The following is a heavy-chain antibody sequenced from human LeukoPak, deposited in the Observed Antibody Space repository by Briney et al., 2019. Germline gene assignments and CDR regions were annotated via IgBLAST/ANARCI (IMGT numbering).Heavy chain of an antibody. V-gene: IGHV2-5*01. D-gene: IGHD4-17*01. Sequence: SGPTLVKPTQTLTLTCTFSGFSLSTSGVGVGWIRQPPGKALEWLALIYWNDDKRYSPSLKSRLTITKDTSKNQVVLTMTNMDPVDTATYYCAHSKWDGGSTVTTPKYYFDYWGQGTLVTVSS. CDR2: IYWNDDK. CDR1: GFSLSTSGVG. J-gene: IGHJ4*02. CDR3: AHSKWDGGSTVTTPKYYFDY.